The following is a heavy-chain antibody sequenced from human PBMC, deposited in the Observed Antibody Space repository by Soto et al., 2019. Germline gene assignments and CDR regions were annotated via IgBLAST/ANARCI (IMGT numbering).Heavy chain of an antibody. Sequence: QVXXVQSGAEXMKPGAXVKVSCXXAGRAFSXTYIHWVRQAPGQGLEWMGIINPRGGSRSYSQTCQGRVTMTGDTSTVYMELSSLTFEDTAVYYCAGGTLWFGEFSQFDPWGQGTLVTVSS. V-gene: IGHV1-46*01. CDR3: AGGTLWFGEFSQFDP. D-gene: IGHD3-10*01. CDR2: INPRGGSR. CDR1: GRAFSXTY. J-gene: IGHJ5*02.